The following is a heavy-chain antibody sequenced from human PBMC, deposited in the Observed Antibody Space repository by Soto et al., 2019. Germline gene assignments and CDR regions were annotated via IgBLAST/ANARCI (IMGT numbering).Heavy chain of an antibody. V-gene: IGHV4-30-4*01. J-gene: IGHJ4*02. CDR3: ARDLPYYYDSSGLDY. D-gene: IGHD3-22*01. CDR2: IYYSGST. Sequence: QVQLQESGPGLVKPSQTLSLTCTVSGGSISSGDYYWSWIRQPPGQGLEWIGYIYYSGSTYYNPSLKSRVTISVDTSKNQFSLKLSSVTAADTAVYYCARDLPYYYDSSGLDYWGQGTLVTVSS. CDR1: GGSISSGDYY.